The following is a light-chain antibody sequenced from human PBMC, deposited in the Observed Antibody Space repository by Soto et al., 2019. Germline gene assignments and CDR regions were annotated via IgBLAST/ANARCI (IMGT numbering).Light chain of an antibody. CDR3: SSYTSSSTLVV. CDR2: EVT. V-gene: IGLV2-14*01. J-gene: IGLJ2*01. Sequence: QSALTQPASVSGSPGQSITISCTGTSSDVGGYNYVSWYQQHPGNAPKLMIYEVTNRPSGVSHRFSGSKSGNTASLTISGLQAEDEADYYCSSYTSSSTLVVFGGGTKVTVL. CDR1: SSDVGGYNY.